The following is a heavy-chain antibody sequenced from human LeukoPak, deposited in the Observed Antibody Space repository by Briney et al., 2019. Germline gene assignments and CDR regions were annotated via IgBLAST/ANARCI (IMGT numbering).Heavy chain of an antibody. V-gene: IGHV4-59*01. Sequence: SETLSLTCTVSGGSISSYYWSWIRQPPGKGLEWIGYIYYSGSTNYNPSLKSRVTISVDTSKNQFSLKLSSVTAADTAVYYCAKGYCSSTSCYRPTEAPNDYWGQGTLVTVSS. CDR3: AKGYCSSTSCYRPTEAPNDY. CDR2: IYYSGST. J-gene: IGHJ4*02. CDR1: GGSISSYY. D-gene: IGHD2-2*01.